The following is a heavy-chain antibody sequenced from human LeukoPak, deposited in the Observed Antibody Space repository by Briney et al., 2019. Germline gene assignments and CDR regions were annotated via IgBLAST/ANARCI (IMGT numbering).Heavy chain of an antibody. CDR2: INHSGGT. Sequence: SETLSLTCAVYGGSFSGYYWSWIRQPPGKGLEWIGEINHSGGTNYNPSLKSRVTISVDTSKNQFSLKLSSVTAADTAVYYCARASGYSYGYVDYWGQGTLVTVSS. J-gene: IGHJ4*02. D-gene: IGHD5-18*01. CDR3: ARASGYSYGYVDY. V-gene: IGHV4-34*01. CDR1: GGSFSGYY.